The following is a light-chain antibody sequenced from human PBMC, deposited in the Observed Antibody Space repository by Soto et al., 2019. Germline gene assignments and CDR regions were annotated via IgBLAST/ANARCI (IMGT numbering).Light chain of an antibody. J-gene: IGLJ1*01. CDR3: AAWEDSLNGYV. Sequence: QSALTQPPSASGTPGQRVTISCSGSSSNIGSNTVNWYQQLPGTAPKLLIYSNNQRPSGVPDRFSGSNYGTSASLAISGLQSEDEADYYCAAWEDSLNGYVFGTGTKLTVL. V-gene: IGLV1-44*01. CDR1: SSNIGSNT. CDR2: SNN.